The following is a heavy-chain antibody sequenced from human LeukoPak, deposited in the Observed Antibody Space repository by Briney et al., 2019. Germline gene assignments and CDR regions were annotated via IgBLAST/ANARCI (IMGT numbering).Heavy chain of an antibody. V-gene: IGHV3-72*01. CDR1: GFIFSDHY. J-gene: IGHJ4*02. CDR3: ARAPVADPGADDY. CDR2: IRKKVNSYTK. D-gene: IGHD4/OR15-4a*01. Sequence: PGGSLRLSCAASGFIFSDHYMDWVRQAPGKGLEWVGRIRKKVNSYTKEYAASVKGRFTVSRDDSKNSLYLQMNSLKTEDTAVYYCARAPVADPGADDYWGQGALVTVSS.